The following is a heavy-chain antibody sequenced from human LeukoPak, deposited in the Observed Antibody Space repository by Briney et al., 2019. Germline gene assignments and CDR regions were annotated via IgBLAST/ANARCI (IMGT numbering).Heavy chain of an antibody. CDR3: AREGEWELLGYYYGMDV. Sequence: SQTLSLTCAISGDSVSSNSAAWNWIRQSPSRGLEWLVRTYYRSKWDNDYAVSVKSRITINPDTSKNQFSLQLNSVTPEDTALYYCAREGEWELLGYYYGMDVWGQGTTVTVSS. CDR1: GDSVSSNSAA. J-gene: IGHJ6*02. V-gene: IGHV6-1*01. CDR2: TYYRSKWDN. D-gene: IGHD1-26*01.